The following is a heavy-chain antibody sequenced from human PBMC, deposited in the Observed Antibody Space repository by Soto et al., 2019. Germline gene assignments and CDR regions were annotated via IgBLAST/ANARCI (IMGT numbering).Heavy chain of an antibody. D-gene: IGHD1-26*01. J-gene: IGHJ3*02. Sequence: ASVKVSCKASGYTFTSYYMHWVRQAPGQGLEWMGIINPSGGSTSYAQKFQGRVTMTRDTSTSTVYMELSSLSSEDTAVYYCARDSGTDAFDIWGQGTMVTVSS. CDR1: GYTFTSYY. V-gene: IGHV1-46*03. CDR2: INPSGGST. CDR3: ARDSGTDAFDI.